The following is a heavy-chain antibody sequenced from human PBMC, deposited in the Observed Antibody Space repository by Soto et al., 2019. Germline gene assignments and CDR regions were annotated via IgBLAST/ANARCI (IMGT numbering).Heavy chain of an antibody. J-gene: IGHJ3*02. CDR3: ARGGSSDWQVALDM. D-gene: IGHD6-19*01. CDR2: IKHSGSS. V-gene: IGHV4-34*01. CDR1: PGSFSHYY. Sequence: PSETLSLTCAVVPGSFSHYYWNWIRQSPGKGPEWIGKIKHSGSSNSNPSLRSRVSISLDMSKNQFSLSLSSVTAADTAVYYCARGGSSDWQVALDMWGQGTMVTVSS.